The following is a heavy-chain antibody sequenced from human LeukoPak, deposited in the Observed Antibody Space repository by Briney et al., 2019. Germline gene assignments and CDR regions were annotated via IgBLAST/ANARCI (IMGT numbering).Heavy chain of an antibody. Sequence: GGSLRLSCTASGFTLSSYAMSWVRQAPGKGLEWVSVIYNDGRTYYADSVKGRFTISRDNSKNTLYLQMNSLRAEDTAVYYCARGLLGSSGPYYWGQGTLVTVSS. D-gene: IGHD3-22*01. V-gene: IGHV3-53*01. CDR3: ARGLLGSSGPYY. CDR1: GFTLSSYA. J-gene: IGHJ4*02. CDR2: IYNDGRT.